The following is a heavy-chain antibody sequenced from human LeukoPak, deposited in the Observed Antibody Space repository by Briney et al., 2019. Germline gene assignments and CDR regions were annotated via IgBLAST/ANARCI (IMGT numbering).Heavy chain of an antibody. D-gene: IGHD3-22*01. J-gene: IGHJ4*02. V-gene: IGHV3-23*01. CDR1: GFTFSSYA. CDR2: ISGSGGST. Sequence: PGRSLRLSCAASGFTFSSYAMSWVRQAPGKGLEWVSAISGSGGSTYYADSVKGRFTISRDNSKNTLYLQMNNLRAEDTAVYYCAKALSGGGYYDSSGYRDYWGQGTLVTVSS. CDR3: AKALSGGGYYDSSGYRDY.